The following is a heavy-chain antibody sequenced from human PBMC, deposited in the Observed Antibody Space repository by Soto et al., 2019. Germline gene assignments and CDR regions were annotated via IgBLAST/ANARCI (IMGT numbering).Heavy chain of an antibody. V-gene: IGHV1-46*02. Sequence: QVQLMQSGAEVRKPGASVRLSCETSGYNSNQYYIHWVRQAPGQGLEWMRIINLGGGTTEYAHKFRGRVTVTGDTSTSTAYRELRSLRSEDTAIYFCARGPDDSDVPRWDYWGQGTLVTVSS. CDR3: ARGPDDSDVPRWDY. CDR1: GYNSNQYY. J-gene: IGHJ4*02. D-gene: IGHD4-17*01. CDR2: INLGGGTT.